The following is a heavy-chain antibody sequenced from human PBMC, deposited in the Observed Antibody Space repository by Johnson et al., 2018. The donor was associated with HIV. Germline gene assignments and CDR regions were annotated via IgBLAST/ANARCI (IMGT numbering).Heavy chain of an antibody. J-gene: IGHJ3*02. V-gene: IGHV3-30*18. CDR1: GFTFSSYG. Sequence: QMQLVESGGGVVQPGRSLRLSCAASGFTFSSYGMHWVRQAPGKRLEWVAVISYDGSNKYYADSVKGRFTISRDNSKNTLYLQMNSLRAEDTAVYYCAKDRGYSGSPPDALDIWGQGTMVTVSS. CDR3: AKDRGYSGSPPDALDI. CDR2: ISYDGSNK. D-gene: IGHD1-26*01.